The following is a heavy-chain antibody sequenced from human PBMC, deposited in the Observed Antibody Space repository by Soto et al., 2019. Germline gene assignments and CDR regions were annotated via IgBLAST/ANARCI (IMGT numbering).Heavy chain of an antibody. CDR1: GFTCSTYV. CDR2: ISESGGST. V-gene: IGHV3-23*01. D-gene: IGHD1-26*01. J-gene: IGHJ4*02. Sequence: EVQLLESGGGLVQPGGSLRLSCAASGFTCSTYVMGWVRQAPGKGLEWVSGISESGGSTYYVDSVKGRFTISRDNSKHTLYLQMNGLRAEDTAVYYCAKESGRGLRPYWGQGTLVTVSS. CDR3: AKESGRGLRPY.